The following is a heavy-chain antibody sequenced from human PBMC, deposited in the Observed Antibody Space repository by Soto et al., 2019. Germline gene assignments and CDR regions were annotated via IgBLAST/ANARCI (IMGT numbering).Heavy chain of an antibody. D-gene: IGHD2-2*01. CDR1: GYTFTSYA. V-gene: IGHV1-3*01. CDR3: AGGYCSSTSCYSWFDP. Sequence: GASVKVSCKASGYTFTSYAMHWVRQAPGQRLEWMGWINAGNGNTKYSQKFQGRVTITRDTSASTAYMELSSLRSEDTAVYYCAGGYCSSTSCYSWFDPWGQGTLVTVSS. CDR2: INAGNGNT. J-gene: IGHJ5*02.